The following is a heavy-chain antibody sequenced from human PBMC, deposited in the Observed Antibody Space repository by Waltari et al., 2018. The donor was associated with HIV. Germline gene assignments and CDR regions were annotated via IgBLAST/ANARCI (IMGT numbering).Heavy chain of an antibody. CDR3: ATGVRYYGP. D-gene: IGHD3-10*01. J-gene: IGHJ5*02. CDR1: NFSVSDKL. V-gene: IGHV3-53*01. CDR2: IYPDDTT. Sequence: AESGGRLIQPGGSLGLSCTASNFSVSDKLVTWIRQAPGGSREWVVVIYPDDTTHYADSVSGRFTIARAKSRTTVLLLMNGLCVDDTATYFCATGVRYYGPWGQGTRVTVSS.